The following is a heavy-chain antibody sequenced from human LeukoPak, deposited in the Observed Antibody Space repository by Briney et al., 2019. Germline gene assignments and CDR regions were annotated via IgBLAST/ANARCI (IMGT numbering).Heavy chain of an antibody. CDR1: GFTFNHYG. CDR2: ISSSSSYI. J-gene: IGHJ4*02. V-gene: IGHV3-21*01. D-gene: IGHD3-16*01. CDR3: ARDWGRPTDY. Sequence: GRSLTLSCAATGFTFNHYGMHWVRQAPGKGLEWVSSISSSSSYIYYADSVKGRFTISRDNAKNSLYLQMNSLRAEDTAVYYCARDWGRPTDYWGQGTLVTVSS.